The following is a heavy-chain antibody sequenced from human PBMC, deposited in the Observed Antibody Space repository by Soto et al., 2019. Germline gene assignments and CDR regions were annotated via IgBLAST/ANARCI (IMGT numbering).Heavy chain of an antibody. CDR2: IYPGDSDI. CDR1: GYTFTSNW. CDR3: ARQLPYGGNSYYGMDV. D-gene: IGHD2-15*01. Sequence: HGESLKISCKGSGYTFTSNWIGWVRQMPGKGLEWMGIIYPGDSDIRYSPSFQGQVTISADKSISTAYLQWSGLKASDTAIYYCARQLPYGGNSYYGMDVWGQGTTVTVSS. J-gene: IGHJ6*02. V-gene: IGHV5-51*01.